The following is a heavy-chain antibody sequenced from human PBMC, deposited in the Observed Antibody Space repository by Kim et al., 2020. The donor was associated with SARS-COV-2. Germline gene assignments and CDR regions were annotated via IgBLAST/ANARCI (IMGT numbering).Heavy chain of an antibody. D-gene: IGHD3-22*01. Sequence: ADSVKCRFTISRDNDKTSLYLQMNSLRAEDTALYYCAKDISPADTSGWPDYWGQGTLVTVSS. J-gene: IGHJ4*02. CDR3: AKDISPADTSGWPDY. V-gene: IGHV3-9*01.